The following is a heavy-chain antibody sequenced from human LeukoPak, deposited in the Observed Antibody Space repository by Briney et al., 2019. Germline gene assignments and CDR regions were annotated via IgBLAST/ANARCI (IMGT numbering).Heavy chain of an antibody. V-gene: IGHV7-4-1*02. CDR2: INTNTGNP. D-gene: IGHD4-17*01. CDR3: ARTVVRNYGDGLDY. CDR1: GYTFTSYA. J-gene: IGHJ4*02. Sequence: ASVKVFCKASGYTFTSYAMNWVRQAPGQGLEWMGWINTNTGNPTYAQGFTGRFVFSLDTSVSTAYLQISSLKAEDTAVYYCARTVVRNYGDGLDYWGQGTLVTVSS.